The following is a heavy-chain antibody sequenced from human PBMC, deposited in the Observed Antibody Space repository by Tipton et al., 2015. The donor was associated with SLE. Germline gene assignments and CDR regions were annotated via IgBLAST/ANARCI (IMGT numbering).Heavy chain of an antibody. V-gene: IGHV4-59*01. CDR1: GDSISSYY. CDR3: ARVGSGVDY. D-gene: IGHD3-10*01. CDR2: IYYSGST. J-gene: IGHJ4*02. Sequence: LRLSCTVSGDSISSYYWSWIRQPPGKGLEWIVYIYYSGSTNYNPSLKSRVTISVDTSKNQFSLKLGSVTAADTAVYYCARVGSGVDYWGQGTLVTVS.